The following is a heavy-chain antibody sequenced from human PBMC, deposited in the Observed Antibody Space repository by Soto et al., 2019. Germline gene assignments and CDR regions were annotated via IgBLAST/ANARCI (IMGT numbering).Heavy chain of an antibody. Sequence: PSETLSLTCAVSGYSISSGYYWGWIRQPPGKGLEWIGSIYHSGSTYYNPSLKSRVTISVDTSKNQFSLKLNSVTAADTAVYYCARAAKRGGVTDNWFDPWGRGTLVTV. J-gene: IGHJ5*02. V-gene: IGHV4-38-2*01. D-gene: IGHD3-16*01. CDR3: ARAAKRGGVTDNWFDP. CDR1: GYSISSGYY. CDR2: IYHSGST.